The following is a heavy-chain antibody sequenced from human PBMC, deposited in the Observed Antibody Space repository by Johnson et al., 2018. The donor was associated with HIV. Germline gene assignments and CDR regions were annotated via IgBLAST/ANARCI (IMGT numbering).Heavy chain of an antibody. CDR2: ISYDGSNK. CDR1: GFTFSSYA. CDR3: TAPIVGAIDAFDI. V-gene: IGHV3-30-3*01. Sequence: QMLLVESGGGLVQPGGSLRLSCAASGFTFSSYAMSWVRQAPGKGLEWVAVISYDGSNKYYADSVKGRFTISRDNSKNTLYLQMNSLETEDTAVYYCTAPIVGAIDAFDIWGQGTKVTVSS. D-gene: IGHD1-26*01. J-gene: IGHJ3*02.